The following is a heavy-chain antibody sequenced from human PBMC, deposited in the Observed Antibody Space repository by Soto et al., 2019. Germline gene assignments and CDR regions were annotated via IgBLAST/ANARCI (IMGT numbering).Heavy chain of an antibody. J-gene: IGHJ6*03. V-gene: IGHV3-30*18. CDR3: AKVGYDCSSTSCYEDYYYYYYMDV. Sequence: GGSLRLSCAASGFTFSSYGMHWVRQAPGKGLEWVAVISYDGSNKYYADSVKGRFTISRDNSKNTLYLQMNSLRAEDTAVYYCAKVGYDCSSTSCYEDYYYYYYMDVWGKGTTVTVSS. CDR1: GFTFSSYG. CDR2: ISYDGSNK. D-gene: IGHD2-2*01.